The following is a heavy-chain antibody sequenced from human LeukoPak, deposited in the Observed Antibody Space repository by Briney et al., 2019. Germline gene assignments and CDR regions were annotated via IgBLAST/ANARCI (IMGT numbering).Heavy chain of an antibody. V-gene: IGHV1-18*01. CDR3: ARLHPDLAPYCSSTSCYSYYYYGMDV. Sequence: GASVKLSFNAAAYTFTSYGISWMRQAQAQGKERKGWISIYNGNANYSQKAQDRGTITTDSSTNKTYMHLRSLRSADKAVYYCARLHPDLAPYCSSTSCYSYYYYGMDVWGQGTTVTVSS. D-gene: IGHD2-2*01. CDR1: AYTFTSYG. CDR2: ISIYNGNA. J-gene: IGHJ6*02.